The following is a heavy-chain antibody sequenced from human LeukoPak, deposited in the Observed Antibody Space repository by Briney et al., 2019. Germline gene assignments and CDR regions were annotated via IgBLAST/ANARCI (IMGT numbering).Heavy chain of an antibody. V-gene: IGHV4-59*01. D-gene: IGHD3-22*01. J-gene: IGHJ5*02. CDR2: IYYSGST. CDR1: GGSISSYY. Sequence: SETLSLTCTVSGGSISSYYWSWLRQPPGKGLEWIGYIYYSGSTNYNPSLKSRVTISVDTSKNQFSLKLSSVTAADTAVYYCARDLYYDSSGYYYNWFDPWGQGTLVTVSS. CDR3: ARDLYYDSSGYYYNWFDP.